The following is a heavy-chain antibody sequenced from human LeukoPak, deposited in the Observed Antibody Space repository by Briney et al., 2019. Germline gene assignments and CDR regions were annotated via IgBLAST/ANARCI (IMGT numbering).Heavy chain of an antibody. J-gene: IGHJ4*02. CDR3: ARDESPYYDYVWGSYRSLFGY. V-gene: IGHV1-18*01. Sequence: GASVKVSCKASGYTFTSYGISWGRQAPGQGLEWMGWISAYNGNTNYAQKLQGRVTMTTDTSTSTAYMELRSLRSDDTAVYYCARDESPYYDYVWGSYRSLFGYWGQGTLVTVSS. CDR2: ISAYNGNT. D-gene: IGHD3-16*02. CDR1: GYTFTSYG.